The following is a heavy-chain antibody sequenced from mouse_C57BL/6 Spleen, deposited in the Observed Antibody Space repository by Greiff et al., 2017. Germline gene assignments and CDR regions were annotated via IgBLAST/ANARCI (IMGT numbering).Heavy chain of an antibody. CDR2: SYPSDSET. Sequence: VQLQQPGAELVRPGSSVKLSCKASGYTFTSYWMDWVKQRPGQGLEWIGNSYPSDSETHYNQKVKAKATLTVDKSSSTAYMQLSSLTSEDSAVYYCARLGRPYYFDYWGQGTTLTVSS. V-gene: IGHV1-61*01. CDR3: ARLGRPYYFDY. CDR1: GYTFTSYW. D-gene: IGHD4-1*01. J-gene: IGHJ2*01.